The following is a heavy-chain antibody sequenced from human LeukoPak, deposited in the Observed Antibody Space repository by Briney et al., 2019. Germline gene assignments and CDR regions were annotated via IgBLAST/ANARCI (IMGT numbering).Heavy chain of an antibody. CDR2: ISAYNGNT. V-gene: IGHV1-18*01. D-gene: IGHD5-12*01. CDR1: GYTFTSYG. J-gene: IGHJ4*02. Sequence: ASVKVSRKASGYTFTSYGISWVRQAPGQGLEWMGWISAYNGNTNYAQKLQGRVTMTTDTSTSTAYMELRSLRSDDTAVYYCARRHSGYDYGGFDYWGQGTLVTVSS. CDR3: ARRHSGYDYGGFDY.